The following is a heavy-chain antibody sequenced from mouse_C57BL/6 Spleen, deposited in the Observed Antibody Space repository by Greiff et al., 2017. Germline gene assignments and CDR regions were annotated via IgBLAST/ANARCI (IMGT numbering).Heavy chain of an antibody. D-gene: IGHD2-5*01. CDR2: ISSGGDYI. J-gene: IGHJ4*01. CDR3: TRISNPYAMDY. CDR1: GFTFSSYA. V-gene: IGHV5-9-1*02. Sequence: EVKLMESGEGLVKPGGSLKLSCAASGFTFSSYAMSWVRQTPEKRLAWVAYISSGGDYIYYADTVKGRFTISRDNARNTLYLQMSSLKSEDTAMYYCTRISNPYAMDYWGQGTSVTVSS.